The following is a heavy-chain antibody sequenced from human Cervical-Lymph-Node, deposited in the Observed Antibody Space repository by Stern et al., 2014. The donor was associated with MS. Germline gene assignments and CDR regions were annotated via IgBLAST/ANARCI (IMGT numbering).Heavy chain of an antibody. CDR3: ARRHCSSRRCGWFDP. D-gene: IGHD2-2*01. Sequence: EVQLVESGAEVKKPGESLKISCKGSGYSFTSYWIGWVRQMPGKGLEWMGVINPGGSGTRYSPSFQGQVTISADKSISTAYLQWSSLKASDTAMYYCARRHCSSRRCGWFDPWGQGTLVTVSS. V-gene: IGHV5-51*01. CDR1: GYSFTSYW. CDR2: INPGGSGT. J-gene: IGHJ5*02.